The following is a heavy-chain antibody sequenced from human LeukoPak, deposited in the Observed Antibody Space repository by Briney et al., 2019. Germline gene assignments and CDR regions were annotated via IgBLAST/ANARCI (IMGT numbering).Heavy chain of an antibody. V-gene: IGHV7-4-1*02. D-gene: IGHD3-16*01. J-gene: IGHJ4*01. CDR2: INTNTGNP. CDR1: GYTFTSYA. CDR3: ASPPRGERPDY. Sequence: ASVKVSCKASGYTFTSYAMNWVRQAPGQGLEWMGWINTNTGNPTYAQGFTGRFVFSLDTSVSTAYLQISSLKAEDTAVYYCASPPRGERPDYWGQETWSPSPQ.